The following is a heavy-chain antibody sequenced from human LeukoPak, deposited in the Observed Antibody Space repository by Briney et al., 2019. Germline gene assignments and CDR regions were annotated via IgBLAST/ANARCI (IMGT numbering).Heavy chain of an antibody. CDR2: IIPIFGTA. CDR3: ARVNYDSSGFNFDY. D-gene: IGHD3-22*01. Sequence: SVNVSCKASGGTFSSYAINWVRQAPGQGLEWMGGIIPIFGTANYAQKFQGRVTITADESTSTAYMVLSSLRSEDTAVYYCARVNYDSSGFNFDYWGQGTLVTVSS. CDR1: GGTFSSYA. V-gene: IGHV1-69*13. J-gene: IGHJ4*02.